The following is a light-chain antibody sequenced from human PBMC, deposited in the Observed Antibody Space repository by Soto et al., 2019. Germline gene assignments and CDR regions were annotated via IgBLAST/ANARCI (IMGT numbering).Light chain of an antibody. Sequence: EIVMTQSPGTLSLSPGERATLSCRASQSVSSSYLAWYQQKPGQAPRLLIYGASTRATGIPGRFSGSVSGTEFTLTISSLQSEDFAVYYCQQHNDWPWTFGQGTKVEIK. CDR2: GAS. CDR3: QQHNDWPWT. V-gene: IGKV3-15*01. J-gene: IGKJ1*01. CDR1: QSVSSSY.